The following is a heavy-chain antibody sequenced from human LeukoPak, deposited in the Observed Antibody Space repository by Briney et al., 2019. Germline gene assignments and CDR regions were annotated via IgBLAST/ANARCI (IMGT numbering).Heavy chain of an antibody. J-gene: IGHJ6*03. V-gene: IGHV4-30-2*01. CDR2: IYHSGST. D-gene: IGHD2-2*01. CDR1: GGSISSGGYY. Sequence: PSETLSLTCTVSGGSISSGGYYWSWIRQPPGKGLEWIGYIYHSGSTYYNPSLKSRVTISVDRSKNQFSLKLSSVTAADTAVYYCARGRYQLLSSTYYYYYMDVWGKGTTVTVSS. CDR3: ARGRYQLLSSTYYYYYMDV.